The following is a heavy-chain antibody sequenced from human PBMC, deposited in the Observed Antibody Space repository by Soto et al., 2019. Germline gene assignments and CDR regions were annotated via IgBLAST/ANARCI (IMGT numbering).Heavy chain of an antibody. Sequence: PSETLSLTCAVYGGSFSGYYWSWIRQPPGKGLEWIGEISHSGNTNYNPSLKSRVTISVDKSKNQFSLKLSSVTAADTAVYYCASQGLPYFDWSPTPLYYMDVWGKGTTVTVSS. V-gene: IGHV4-34*01. CDR1: GGSFSGYY. CDR3: ASQGLPYFDWSPTPLYYMDV. CDR2: ISHSGNT. D-gene: IGHD3-9*01. J-gene: IGHJ6*03.